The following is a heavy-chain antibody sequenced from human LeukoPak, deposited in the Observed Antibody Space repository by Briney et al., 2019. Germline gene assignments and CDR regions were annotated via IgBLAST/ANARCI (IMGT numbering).Heavy chain of an antibody. J-gene: IGHJ4*02. Sequence: GGSLRLSCVASGFTFTNHWMAWVRQTPGKGLEWVANLNKDGNEKNYVDSVKGRFTISRDNAKNSVYLQMNSLRVEDTALYYCARSIGQWRGLDDWAQGTLVTVSS. CDR1: GFTFTNHW. V-gene: IGHV3-7*01. CDR2: LNKDGNEK. D-gene: IGHD3/OR15-3a*01. CDR3: ARSIGQWRGLDD.